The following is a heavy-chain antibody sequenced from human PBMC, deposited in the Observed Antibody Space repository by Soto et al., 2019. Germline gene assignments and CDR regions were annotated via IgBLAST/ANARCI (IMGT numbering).Heavy chain of an antibody. V-gene: IGHV3-11*04. Sequence: GSLRLSCAASGFTFSDHYMTWIRQAPGKGLEWVSYISSSGSTIYYADSVKGRFTISRDNAKNSLYLQMNSLRAEDTAVYYCARAGHYYDSSAASGYWGQGTLVTVSS. D-gene: IGHD3-22*01. CDR3: ARAGHYYDSSAASGY. CDR2: ISSSGSTI. J-gene: IGHJ4*02. CDR1: GFTFSDHY.